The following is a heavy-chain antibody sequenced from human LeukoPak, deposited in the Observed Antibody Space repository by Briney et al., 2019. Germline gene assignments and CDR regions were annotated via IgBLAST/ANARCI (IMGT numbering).Heavy chain of an antibody. CDR1: GFTFNNYA. CDR2: ISATGGST. Sequence: PGGSLRLSCAASGFTFNNYAMSWVRQAPRKGLEWVSGISATGGSTYYTDSTDSVKARFTISRDDSKNTLYLQMNSLRAEDTAVYYCAIHDYHSNSDAFDVWGQGTMVTVSS. CDR3: AIHDYHSNSDAFDV. D-gene: IGHD4-23*01. V-gene: IGHV3-23*01. J-gene: IGHJ3*01.